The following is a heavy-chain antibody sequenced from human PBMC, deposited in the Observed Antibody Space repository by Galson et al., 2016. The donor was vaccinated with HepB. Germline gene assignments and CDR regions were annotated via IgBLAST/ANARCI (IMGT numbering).Heavy chain of an antibody. CDR1: GFSFSSVW. D-gene: IGHD2-2*01. CDR2: IKTESEGGAT. J-gene: IGHJ1*01. V-gene: IGHV3-15*07. CDR3: TTSGARLVVSLF. Sequence: SLRLSCAASGFSFSSVWMNWVRQAPGKGPEWLGRIKTESEGGATDYAAPVKGRFTMSRDDPKNTLYRPLDSLRTEDTAVYYCTTSGARLVVSLFWGQGTPVTVSS.